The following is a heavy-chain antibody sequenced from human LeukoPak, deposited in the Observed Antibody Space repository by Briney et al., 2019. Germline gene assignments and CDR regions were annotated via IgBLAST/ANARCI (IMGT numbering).Heavy chain of an antibody. CDR1: GFTFSSYW. CDR3: ARGGGTGYNNWFGP. J-gene: IGHJ5*02. Sequence: GGSLRLSCAASGFTFSSYWLSWVRQAPGKGLEWVANIKQDGSEKYYVDSVKGRFTISRDNAKNSLYLQMNSLRAEDTAVYYCARGGGTGYNNWFGPWGQGTLVTVSS. CDR2: IKQDGSEK. D-gene: IGHD3/OR15-3a*01. V-gene: IGHV3-7*01.